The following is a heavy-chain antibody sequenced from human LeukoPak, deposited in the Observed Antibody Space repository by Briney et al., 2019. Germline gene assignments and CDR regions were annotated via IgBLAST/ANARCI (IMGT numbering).Heavy chain of an antibody. D-gene: IGHD3-10*01. CDR2: MNPNSGNT. CDR1: GYTFTSYD. CDR3: ARGRSRGVDDFDY. J-gene: IGHJ4*02. Sequence: EASVKVSCKASGYTFTSYDINWVGQAPGQGLEWMGWMNPNSGNTGYAQTFQGRVTMTRNTSISTAYMELSSLRSEDTAVYYCARGRSRGVDDFDYWGQGTLVTVSS. V-gene: IGHV1-8*02.